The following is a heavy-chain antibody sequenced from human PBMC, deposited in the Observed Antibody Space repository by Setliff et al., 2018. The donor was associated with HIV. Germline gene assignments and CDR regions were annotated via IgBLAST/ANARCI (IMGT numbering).Heavy chain of an antibody. Sequence: PSETLSLTCDVSGYSISSGYYWGWIRQPPGKGLEWIANIYHNGNTHYNPSVKSRVTISVDTSKNQFSLKLRSVTAADTAVYYCARRPPYWGVDFWGQGTLVTVSS. J-gene: IGHJ4*02. CDR1: GYSISSGYY. V-gene: IGHV4-38-2*01. D-gene: IGHD3-10*01. CDR2: IYHNGNT. CDR3: ARRPPYWGVDF.